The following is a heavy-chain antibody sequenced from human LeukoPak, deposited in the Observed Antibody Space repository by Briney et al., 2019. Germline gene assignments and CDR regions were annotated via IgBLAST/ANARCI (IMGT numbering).Heavy chain of an antibody. CDR2: INDNGDTT. J-gene: IGHJ4*02. CDR1: GFTFSTYS. D-gene: IGHD3-10*01. CDR3: AKKSGSGPYPLDY. Sequence: PGGSLRLSCAASGFTFSTYSMSWVRQTPEKGLEWVSVINDNGDTTFYADSARGRFTISRDNSKNTLYLHMNTLRADDTAIYYCAKKSGSGPYPLDYWGQGTLVTVSS. V-gene: IGHV3-23*01.